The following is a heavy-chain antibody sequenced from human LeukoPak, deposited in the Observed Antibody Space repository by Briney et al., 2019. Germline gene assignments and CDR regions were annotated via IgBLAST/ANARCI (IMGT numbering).Heavy chain of an antibody. CDR3: ALDARSWPPRDY. V-gene: IGHV4-39*01. J-gene: IGHJ4*02. Sequence: SETLSLTCTVSGGSISSSSYYWGWIRQPPGKGLEWIGSIYYSGSTYYNPSLKSRVTISVDTSKNQFSLKLSSVTAADTAVYYCALDARSWPPRDYWGQGTLVTVSS. CDR1: GGSISSSSYY. CDR2: IYYSGST. D-gene: IGHD6-13*01.